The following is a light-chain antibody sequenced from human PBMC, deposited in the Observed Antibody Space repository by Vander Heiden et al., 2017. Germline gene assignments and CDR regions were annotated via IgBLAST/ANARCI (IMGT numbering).Light chain of an antibody. CDR2: DAS. V-gene: IGKV1-33*01. Sequence: IQMTQSPSSLSASVGDRVTITCQASQDISNYLNWYQQKPGKAPKLLIYDASNLETGVPSRFSGSGSGTDFTLTISSLQPEDIATYYCQQYDKLPYTFGQGTKLEIK. CDR3: QQYDKLPYT. CDR1: QDISNY. J-gene: IGKJ2*01.